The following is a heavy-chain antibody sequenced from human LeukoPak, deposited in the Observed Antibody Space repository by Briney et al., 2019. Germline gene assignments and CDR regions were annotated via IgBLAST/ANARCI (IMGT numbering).Heavy chain of an antibody. CDR3: AKDPSSGYYPYYFDY. J-gene: IGHJ4*02. CDR1: GFTFSSYG. CDR2: IETGGAST. Sequence: GGSLRLSCAASGFTFSSYGMSWVRQAPGKGLEWVSAIETGGASTYYADSVKGRFSISRDNSKNTLYLQMNSLRAEDTAIYYCAKDPSSGYYPYYFDYWGQGTLVTVSS. D-gene: IGHD3-22*01. V-gene: IGHV3-23*01.